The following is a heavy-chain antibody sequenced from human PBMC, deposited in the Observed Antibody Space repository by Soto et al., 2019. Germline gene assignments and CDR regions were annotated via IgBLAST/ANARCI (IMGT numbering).Heavy chain of an antibody. CDR2: IYYSGST. Sequence: PSENLSLTCTVSGGTTRSYYWRWSRQPPGKELEWIGYIYYSGSTNYNPSLKSRVTISVDTSKNQFSLKLSSVTAADTAVYYCASNGPSSSDAFDIWGQGTMVTVSS. D-gene: IGHD6-13*01. V-gene: IGHV4-59*08. CDR1: GGTTRSYY. CDR3: ASNGPSSSDAFDI. J-gene: IGHJ3*02.